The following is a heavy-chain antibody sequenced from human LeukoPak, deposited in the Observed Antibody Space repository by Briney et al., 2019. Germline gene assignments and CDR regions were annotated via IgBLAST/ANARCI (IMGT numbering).Heavy chain of an antibody. J-gene: IGHJ6*03. CDR1: GGTFSSYA. Sequence: GASVKVSCKASGGTFSSYAISWVRQAPGQGLEWMGGIIPIFGTANYAQKFQGRVTITADKSTSTAYMELSSLRSEDTAVYYCARGQYQLLPLTSGYYYYMDVWGKGTTVTVSS. V-gene: IGHV1-69*06. CDR2: IIPIFGTA. D-gene: IGHD2-2*01. CDR3: ARGQYQLLPLTSGYYYYMDV.